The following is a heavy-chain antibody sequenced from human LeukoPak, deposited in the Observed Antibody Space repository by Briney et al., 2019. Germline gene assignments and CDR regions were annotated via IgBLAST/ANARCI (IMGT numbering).Heavy chain of an antibody. CDR2: IRYDGSNK. CDR3: AKDRSYYDFWSGYCFDY. J-gene: IGHJ4*02. CDR1: GFTFSSYG. V-gene: IGHV3-30*02. D-gene: IGHD3-3*01. Sequence: PGGSLRLSCAASGFTFSSYGMHWVRQAPGMGLEWVAFIRYDGSNKYYADSVKGRFTISRDNSKNTLYLQMNSLRAEDTAVYYCAKDRSYYDFWSGYCFDYWGQGTLVTVSS.